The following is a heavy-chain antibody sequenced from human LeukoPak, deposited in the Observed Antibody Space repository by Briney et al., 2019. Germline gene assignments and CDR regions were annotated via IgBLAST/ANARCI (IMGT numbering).Heavy chain of an antibody. CDR1: GYTLTELS. J-gene: IGHJ4*02. D-gene: IGHD5-18*01. V-gene: IGHV1-2*04. CDR2: INPNSGGT. CDR3: AREGVDTAMDY. Sequence: ASVKVSCKVSGYTLTELSMHWVRQAPGQGLEWMGWINPNSGGTNYAQKFQGWVTMTRDTSISTAYMELSRLRSDDTAVYYCAREGVDTAMDYWGQGTLVTVSS.